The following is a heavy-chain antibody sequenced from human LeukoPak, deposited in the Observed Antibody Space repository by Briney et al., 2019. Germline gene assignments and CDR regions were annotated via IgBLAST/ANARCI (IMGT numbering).Heavy chain of an antibody. Sequence: ASVKVSCKASGYTFTSHDINWVRQATGQGLEWMGWMNPNSGNTGYAQKFQGRVTMTRNTSISTAYMELSSLRSEDTAVYYCARGLIAAAGYNWFDPWGQGTLVTVSS. J-gene: IGHJ5*02. D-gene: IGHD6-13*01. CDR1: GYTFTSHD. V-gene: IGHV1-8*01. CDR2: MNPNSGNT. CDR3: ARGLIAAAGYNWFDP.